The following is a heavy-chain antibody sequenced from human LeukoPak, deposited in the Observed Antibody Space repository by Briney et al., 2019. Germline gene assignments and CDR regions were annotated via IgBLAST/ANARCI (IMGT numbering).Heavy chain of an antibody. J-gene: IGHJ4*02. Sequence: GGSLRLSCAASGFTFSSYAMSWVRQAPGKGLEWVSAISGSGGSTYYADSVKGRFTISRDNSKNTPYLQMNSLRAEDTAVYYCAKSHSSGWYGLDYWGQGTLVTVSS. V-gene: IGHV3-23*01. D-gene: IGHD6-19*01. CDR2: ISGSGGST. CDR3: AKSHSSGWYGLDY. CDR1: GFTFSSYA.